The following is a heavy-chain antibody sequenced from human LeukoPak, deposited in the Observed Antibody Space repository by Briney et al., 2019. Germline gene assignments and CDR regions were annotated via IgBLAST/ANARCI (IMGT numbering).Heavy chain of an antibody. J-gene: IGHJ4*02. Sequence: SETLSLTCAVSGGSISSGNWWSWVRQPPGKGLEWFGEIHHTGSTSYNPSLKSRVTISIDKSKNQFSLKLSSVTAADTAVYYCARDSSGWALFDYWGQGTLVTVSS. CDR2: IHHTGST. CDR3: ARDSSGWALFDY. CDR1: GGSISSGNW. D-gene: IGHD6-19*01. V-gene: IGHV4-4*02.